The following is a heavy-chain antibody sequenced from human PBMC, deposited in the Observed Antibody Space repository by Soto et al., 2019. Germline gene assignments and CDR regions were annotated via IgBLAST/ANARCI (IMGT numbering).Heavy chain of an antibody. D-gene: IGHD4-17*01. V-gene: IGHV3-30-3*01. Sequence: PGGSLRLSCAASGFTFSCYAMHWVRQAPGKGLEWVAVISYDGSNKYYADSVKGRFTISRDNSKNTLYLQMNSLRAEDTAVYYCAISWLLYLTVTVGFDYWGHGTLVTISS. J-gene: IGHJ4*01. CDR3: AISWLLYLTVTVGFDY. CDR1: GFTFSCYA. CDR2: ISYDGSNK.